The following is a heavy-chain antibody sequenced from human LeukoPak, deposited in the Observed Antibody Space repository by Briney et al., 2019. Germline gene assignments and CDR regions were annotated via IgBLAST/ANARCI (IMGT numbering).Heavy chain of an antibody. Sequence: GGSLRLSCAASGFTFSSYEMNWVRQAPGRGLEWVSYISSSGSTIYYADSVKGRFTISRDNAKNSLYLQMNSLRAEDTAVYYCARDGDYYDSSGYYSQLFFDYWGQGTLVTFSS. CDR3: ARDGDYYDSSGYYSQLFFDY. D-gene: IGHD3-22*01. J-gene: IGHJ4*02. CDR2: ISSSGSTI. CDR1: GFTFSSYE. V-gene: IGHV3-48*03.